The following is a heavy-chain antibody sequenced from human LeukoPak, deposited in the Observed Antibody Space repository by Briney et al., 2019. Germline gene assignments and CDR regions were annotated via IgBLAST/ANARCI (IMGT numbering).Heavy chain of an antibody. CDR3: ARAQYSSSFYYYYYMDV. Sequence: ASVKVSCKASGGTFSSYAISWVRQAPGQGLEWMGGIIPIFGTANYAQKFQGRVTITTGESTSTAYMELSSLRSEDTAVYYCARAQYSSSFYYYYYMDVWGKGTTVTVSS. CDR2: IIPIFGTA. V-gene: IGHV1-69*05. J-gene: IGHJ6*03. CDR1: GGTFSSYA. D-gene: IGHD6-6*01.